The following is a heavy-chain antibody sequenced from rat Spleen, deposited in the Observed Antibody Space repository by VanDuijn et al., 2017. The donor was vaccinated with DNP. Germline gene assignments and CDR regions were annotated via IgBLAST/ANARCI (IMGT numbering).Heavy chain of an antibody. D-gene: IGHD1-10*01. CDR1: GFTFSDYN. V-gene: IGHV5-7*01. J-gene: IGHJ3*01. CDR3: ATQGQLGITWFAY. CDR2: ITYDGSST. Sequence: EVQLVESGGGLVQPGRSLKLSCAASGFTFSDYNMAWVRQAPKKGLEWVATITYDGSSTYYRDSVKGRFTISRDNAKSTLYLQMDSLRSEDTATYYCATQGQLGITWFAYWGQGTLVTVSS.